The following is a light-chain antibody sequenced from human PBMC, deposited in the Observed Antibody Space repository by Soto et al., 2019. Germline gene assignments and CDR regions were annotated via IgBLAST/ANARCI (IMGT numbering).Light chain of an antibody. CDR3: DQANSFPLS. CDR2: TVS. J-gene: IGKJ4*01. V-gene: IGKV1-12*01. CDR1: QGISSW. Sequence: DIQMTQSPSSVSASVGDRVTITCRASQGISSWLACYQQKPGKAPKLLIYTVSSFQSGDPSRFSGSGSGRDFTLTTSSLQPADFATYYCDQANSFPLSFGGATKVEIK.